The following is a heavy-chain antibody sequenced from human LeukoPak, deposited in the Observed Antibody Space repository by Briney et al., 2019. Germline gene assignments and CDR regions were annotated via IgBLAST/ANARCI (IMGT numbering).Heavy chain of an antibody. Sequence: PGGSLRLSCGASGFTFSIYDMNWVRQAPGKGLEWVSYINSVGGTTYADSVKGRFTISRDNAKNSLYLQMNSLRAEDTALYYCAKDLTSSDYYGSGSYDYWGQGTLVTVSS. CDR3: AKDLTSSDYYGSGSYDY. CDR1: GFTFSIYD. CDR2: INSVGGT. V-gene: IGHV3-48*04. J-gene: IGHJ4*02. D-gene: IGHD3-10*01.